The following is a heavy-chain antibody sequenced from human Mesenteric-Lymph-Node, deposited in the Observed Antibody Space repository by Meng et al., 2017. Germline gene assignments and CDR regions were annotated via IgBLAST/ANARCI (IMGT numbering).Heavy chain of an antibody. D-gene: IGHD3-10*01. CDR1: GGSLSGYY. CDR3: ARGGATPMIIKY. V-gene: IGHV4-34*02. J-gene: IGHJ4*02. CDR2: VYHNGVT. Sequence: QVQLKQWGAEVLKPAETLSHTCAVYGGSLSGYYWSWIRQPPGKGLEWMGEVYHNGVTKYSPSLRSRVVISIDTSKNQFSLNLRSVSAADTAMYYCARGGATPMIIKYWGPGTLVTVSS.